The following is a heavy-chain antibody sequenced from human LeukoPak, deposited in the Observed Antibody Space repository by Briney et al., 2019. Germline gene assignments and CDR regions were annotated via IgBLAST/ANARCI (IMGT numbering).Heavy chain of an antibody. V-gene: IGHV1-2*02. CDR2: INPNSGGT. CDR3: ARANSYGSGSLVN. CDR1: GYTFTGYY. J-gene: IGHJ4*02. Sequence: ASVKVSCKASGYTFTGYYMHWVRQPPGQGLEWMGWINPNSGGTNYAKKFQGSVTMTRDTSIRAAYMELSRLRSDDTAVYYCARANSYGSGSLVNWGQGTLVTVSS. D-gene: IGHD3-10*01.